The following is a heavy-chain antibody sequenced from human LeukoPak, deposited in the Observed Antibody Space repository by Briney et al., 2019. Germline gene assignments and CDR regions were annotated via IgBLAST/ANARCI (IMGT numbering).Heavy chain of an antibody. Sequence: GGSLRLSCAASGFTFSDSFMNWIRQAPGKGLEWLSYISHSGSNLDYAESVRGRFTISRDNANHSLYLQINSLRAEDTAVYYCARGGSSGAPDYWGQGTLVTVSS. J-gene: IGHJ4*02. D-gene: IGHD2-15*01. CDR2: ISHSGSNL. CDR1: GFTFSDSF. CDR3: ARGGSSGAPDY. V-gene: IGHV3-11*01.